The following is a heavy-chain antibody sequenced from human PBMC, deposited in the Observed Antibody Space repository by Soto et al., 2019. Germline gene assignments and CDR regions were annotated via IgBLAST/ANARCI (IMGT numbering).Heavy chain of an antibody. CDR1: GLTVSSNY. Sequence: PGGSLRLSCAASGLTVSSNYMNWVRQAPGKGLEWVSMINSGGTTYYADPVKGRFTISRDNSKNTLYLQMDSLRAEDTAVYYCARGHSGSSYWGQGTLVTVSS. CDR2: INSGGTT. J-gene: IGHJ4*02. D-gene: IGHD6-13*01. V-gene: IGHV3-66*01. CDR3: ARGHSGSSY.